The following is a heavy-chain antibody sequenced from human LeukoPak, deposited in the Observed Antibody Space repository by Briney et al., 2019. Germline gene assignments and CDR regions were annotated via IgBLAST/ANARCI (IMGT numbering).Heavy chain of an antibody. Sequence: GASVKVSCKTSGYIFTNHGISWVRQAPGQGLEWVGWISAYNGNTNYAQKLQGRVTMTTDTSTSTAYMELRSLRSDDTAVYYCARGSLSIGELSGYYYMDVWGKGTTVTVSS. CDR2: ISAYNGNT. CDR3: ARGSLSIGELSGYYYMDV. D-gene: IGHD3-16*02. V-gene: IGHV1-18*01. J-gene: IGHJ6*03. CDR1: GYIFTNHG.